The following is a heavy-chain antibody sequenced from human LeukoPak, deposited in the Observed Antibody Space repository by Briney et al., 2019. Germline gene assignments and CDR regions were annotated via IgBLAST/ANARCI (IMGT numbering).Heavy chain of an antibody. J-gene: IGHJ4*02. CDR1: GGAISSGDYY. CDR3: ARVGHDYGDSVDY. V-gene: IGHV4-30-4*01. D-gene: IGHD4-17*01. Sequence: SETLSLTCTVSGGAISSGDYYWSWIRQPPGKGLECIGYIYNSGSTHYNPSLKSRVTISADTSKNQFSLKLSSVTAADTAVYYCARVGHDYGDSVDYWGQGTLVTVSS. CDR2: IYNSGST.